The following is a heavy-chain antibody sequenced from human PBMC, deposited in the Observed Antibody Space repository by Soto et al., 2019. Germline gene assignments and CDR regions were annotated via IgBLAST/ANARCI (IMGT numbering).Heavy chain of an antibody. Sequence: GGSLRLSCAASGFTFSSYAMSWVRQAPGKGLEWVSAISGSGGSTYYADSVKGRFTISRDNSKNTLYLQMNSLRAEDTAVYYCAKDRGIVVVPAAILDYWGQGTLVTVSS. CDR2: ISGSGGST. CDR1: GFTFSSYA. D-gene: IGHD2-2*02. V-gene: IGHV3-23*01. CDR3: AKDRGIVVVPAAILDY. J-gene: IGHJ4*02.